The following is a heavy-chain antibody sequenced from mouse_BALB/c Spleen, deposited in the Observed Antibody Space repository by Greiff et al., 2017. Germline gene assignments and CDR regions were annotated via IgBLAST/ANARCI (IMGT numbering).Heavy chain of an antibody. D-gene: IGHD1-1*01. Sequence: QVQLQQSGPGLVAPSQSLSITCTVSGFSLTSYGVHWVRQPPGKGLEWLGVIWAGGSTNYNSALMSRLSISKDNSKSQVFLKMNSLQTDDTAMYYCARDGRTYLGSYAMDYWGQGTSVTVSS. CDR1: GFSLTSYG. J-gene: IGHJ4*01. CDR3: ARDGRTYLGSYAMDY. V-gene: IGHV2-9*02. CDR2: IWAGGST.